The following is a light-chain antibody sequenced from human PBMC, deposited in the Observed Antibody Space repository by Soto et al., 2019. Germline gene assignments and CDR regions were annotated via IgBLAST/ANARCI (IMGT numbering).Light chain of an antibody. V-gene: IGKV3-20*01. CDR2: GAS. Sequence: EILLTQSPGTLSLSPGERATLSCRASQSVSSSYLAWYQQKPGKAPRLLIYGASSTATGIPDRFSGSGSGTDFTLTIRRLEPEDFAVYYCQQYGSSHTFGQGTRLEIK. CDR1: QSVSSSY. J-gene: IGKJ5*01. CDR3: QQYGSSHT.